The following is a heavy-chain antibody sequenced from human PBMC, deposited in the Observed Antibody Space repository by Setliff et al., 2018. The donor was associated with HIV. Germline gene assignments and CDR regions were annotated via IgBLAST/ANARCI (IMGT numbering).Heavy chain of an antibody. Sequence: ASVKVSCKASGYTFTSHTIHWVRQAPGQGLEWMGWINTANGNTKYSQKFQDRVTITRDTSASAGYMEVNSLRPEDTAVYYCARDRTPKRGYTYREPDFDSWGQGTLVTVSS. CDR2: INTANGNT. CDR3: ARDRTPKRGYTYREPDFDS. V-gene: IGHV1-3*04. D-gene: IGHD3-22*01. J-gene: IGHJ4*02. CDR1: GYTFTSHT.